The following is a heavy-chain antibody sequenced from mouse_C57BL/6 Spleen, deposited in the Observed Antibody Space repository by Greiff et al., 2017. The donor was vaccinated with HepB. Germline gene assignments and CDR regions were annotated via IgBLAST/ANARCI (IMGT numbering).Heavy chain of an antibody. J-gene: IGHJ4*01. CDR3: TRGRYYSNTYAMDY. D-gene: IGHD2-5*01. CDR1: GYTFTDYE. Sequence: VKLQESGAELVRPGASVTLSCKASGYTFTDYEMHWVKQTPVHGLEWIGAIDPETGGTAYNQKFKGKAILTADKSSSTAYMELRSLTSEDSAVYYCTRGRYYSNTYAMDYWGQGTSVTVSS. V-gene: IGHV1-15*01. CDR2: IDPETGGT.